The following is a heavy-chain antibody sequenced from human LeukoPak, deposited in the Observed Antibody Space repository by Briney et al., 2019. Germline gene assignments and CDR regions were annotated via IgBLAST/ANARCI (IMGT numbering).Heavy chain of an antibody. D-gene: IGHD6-13*01. CDR1: GFTFHNNG. CDR2: ISSSGSTI. V-gene: IGHV3-11*01. Sequence: GGSLRLSCAASGFTFHNNGMSWVRQAPGKGLEWVSYISSSGSTIYYADSVKGRFTISRDNAKNSLYLQMNSLRAEDTAVYYCAREPYSSRFDYWGQGTLVTVSS. J-gene: IGHJ4*02. CDR3: AREPYSSRFDY.